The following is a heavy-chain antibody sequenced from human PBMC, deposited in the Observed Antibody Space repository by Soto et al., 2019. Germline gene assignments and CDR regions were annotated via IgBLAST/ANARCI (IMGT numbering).Heavy chain of an antibody. Sequence: QVQLQQWGAGLLNPSETLSLTCAVSGESFSDYFWSWIRQPPGKGLEWIGEIDQTGRTNYNPSLKSRVIMSVDTSKNQFSLNLSSVTAADTAMYYCARGVGSGRDYGLDVWGQGTTVTVS. CDR3: ARGVGSGRDYGLDV. CDR2: IDQTGRT. J-gene: IGHJ6*02. D-gene: IGHD3-10*01. CDR1: GESFSDYF. V-gene: IGHV4-34*01.